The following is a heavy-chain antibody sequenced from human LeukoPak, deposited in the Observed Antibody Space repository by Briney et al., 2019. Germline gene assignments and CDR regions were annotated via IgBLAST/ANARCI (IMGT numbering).Heavy chain of an antibody. CDR2: INQDGSKE. V-gene: IGHV3-7*01. CDR3: ARDRGGSYSAIDY. J-gene: IGHJ4*02. D-gene: IGHD1-26*01. CDR1: GFTFSNYW. Sequence: GGYLRLSCAASGFTFSNYWMTWVRQAPGKGLECVAHINQDGSKEYYMDSVKARFTISRDNAKNSLYLQMNSLRAEDTAVYYCARDRGGSYSAIDYWGQGTLVTVSS.